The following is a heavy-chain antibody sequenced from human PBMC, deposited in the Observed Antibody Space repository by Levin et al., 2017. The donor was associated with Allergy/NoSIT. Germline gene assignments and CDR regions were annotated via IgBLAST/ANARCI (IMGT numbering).Heavy chain of an antibody. CDR2: ISSSSSTI. CDR1: GFTFSSYS. V-gene: IGHV3-48*01. Sequence: GESLKISCAASGFTFSSYSMNWVRQAPGKGLEWVSYISSSSSTIYYADSVKGRFTISRDNAKNSLYLQMNSLRAEDTAVYYCARAPPLRYFDHYYYYMDVWGKGTTVTVSS. D-gene: IGHD3-9*01. J-gene: IGHJ6*03. CDR3: ARAPPLRYFDHYYYYMDV.